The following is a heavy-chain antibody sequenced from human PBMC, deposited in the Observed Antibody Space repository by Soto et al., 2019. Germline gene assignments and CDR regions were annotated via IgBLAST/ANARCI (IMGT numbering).Heavy chain of an antibody. J-gene: IGHJ3*01. CDR1: GVTFIHHS. CDR2: INDFSEAI. CDR3: ARDRPTTYSADL. V-gene: IGHV3-48*01. D-gene: IGHD2-15*01. Sequence: EEQLVESGGGLVQPGGSLRLSCTASGVTFIHHSMNWVRQAPGKGLEWISYINDFSEAIYYAELVKGRFAISRDNAKNSIFLQINNLRVEDTAVYYCARDRPTTYSADLWGQGTVVTVSS.